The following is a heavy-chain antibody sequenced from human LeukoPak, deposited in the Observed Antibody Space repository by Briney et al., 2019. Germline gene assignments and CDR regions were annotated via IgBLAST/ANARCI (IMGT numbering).Heavy chain of an antibody. CDR3: AREDRPVAGTYYYYGPDV. D-gene: IGHD6-19*01. CDR2: TYYSGPT. Sequence: SETLSLTCTVSGGSLRSSYWSWIRQPPGQGLEWIGYTYYSGPTIYNPSLKSRVTISVDTSKNQFSLKLSSVTAVDTAVYCCAREDRPVAGTYYYYGPDVWGQGTTVTVSS. V-gene: IGHV4-59*01. CDR1: GGSLRSSY. J-gene: IGHJ6*02.